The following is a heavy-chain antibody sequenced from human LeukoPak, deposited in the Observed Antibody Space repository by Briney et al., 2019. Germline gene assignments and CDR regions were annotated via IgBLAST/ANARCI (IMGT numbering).Heavy chain of an antibody. CDR3: ARIIGYFDY. CDR1: GGSFSGYY. CDR2: IYYSGST. J-gene: IGHJ4*02. V-gene: IGHV4-59*01. Sequence: SETLSLTCAVYGGSFSGYYWSWIRQPPGKGLEWIGYIYYSGSTNYNPSLKSRVTISVDTSKNQFSLKLSSVTAADTAVYYCARIIGYFDYWGQGTLVTVSS. D-gene: IGHD2-15*01.